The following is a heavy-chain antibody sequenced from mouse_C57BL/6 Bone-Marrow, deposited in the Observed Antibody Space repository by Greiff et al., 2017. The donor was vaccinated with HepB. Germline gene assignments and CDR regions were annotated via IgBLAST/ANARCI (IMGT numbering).Heavy chain of an antibody. J-gene: IGHJ2*01. Sequence: VQLQQPGAELVMPGASVKLSCKASGYTFTSYWMHWVKQRPGQGLEWIGEIDPSDSYTNYNQKFKGKSTLTVDKSSSTAYMQLSSLTSEGSAVYYCARGGFITTVVPYYFDYWGQGTTLTVSS. CDR1: GYTFTSYW. CDR3: ARGGFITTVVPYYFDY. D-gene: IGHD1-1*01. CDR2: IDPSDSYT. V-gene: IGHV1-69*01.